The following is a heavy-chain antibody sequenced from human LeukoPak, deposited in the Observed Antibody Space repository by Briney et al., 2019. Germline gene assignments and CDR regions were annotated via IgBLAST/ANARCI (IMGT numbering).Heavy chain of an antibody. V-gene: IGHV3-23*01. CDR1: GFTFVDYG. D-gene: IGHD1/OR15-1a*01. CDR3: AKGPRALEHCTQRFDY. Sequence: GGSLRLSCAASGFTFVDYGMNGVRQAPGKGLEWVSTITGSASNTYYADSVKGRFTISRDSSKKTLYLQMNSLRADDTAIYYCAKGPRALEHCTQRFDYWGQGTLVTASS. CDR2: ITGSASNT. J-gene: IGHJ4*02.